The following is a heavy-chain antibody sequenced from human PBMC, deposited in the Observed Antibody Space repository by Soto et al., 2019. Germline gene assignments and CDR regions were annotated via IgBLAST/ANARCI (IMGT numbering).Heavy chain of an antibody. CDR3: VREGCSGGTCYSGYNLGIDY. J-gene: IGHJ4*02. D-gene: IGHD2-15*01. Sequence: NPSETLSLTCAVSGVSVGSTYYYWTWIRQPPGKGLEWIGYIFYSGSTNYNPSLKSRLTISADTSKNQFSLNLRSVTAADTAVYYCVREGCSGGTCYSGYNLGIDYWGPGILVTVSS. CDR1: GVSVGSTYYY. CDR2: IFYSGST. V-gene: IGHV4-61*01.